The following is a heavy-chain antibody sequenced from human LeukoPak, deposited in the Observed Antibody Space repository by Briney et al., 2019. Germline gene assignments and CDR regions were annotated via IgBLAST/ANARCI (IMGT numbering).Heavy chain of an antibody. CDR3: ARDNLYGSGRGDI. CDR2: IYYSGST. V-gene: IGHV4-59*01. CDR1: GGSISSYY. Sequence: SETLSLTCTVSGGSISSYYWSWIRQPPGKGLEWIGYIYYSGSTNYNPSLKSRVTISVDTSKNQFSLKLSSVTAADTAVYYCARDNLYGSGRGDIWGQGTMVTVS. D-gene: IGHD3-10*01. J-gene: IGHJ3*02.